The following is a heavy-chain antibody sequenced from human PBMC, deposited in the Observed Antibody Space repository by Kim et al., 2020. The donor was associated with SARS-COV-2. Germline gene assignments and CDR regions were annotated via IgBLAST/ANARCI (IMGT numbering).Heavy chain of an antibody. CDR2: ISGSGGST. J-gene: IGHJ3*02. D-gene: IGHD2-2*01. V-gene: IGHV3-23*01. Sequence: GGSLRLSCAASGFTFSSYAMSWVRQAPGKGLEWVSAISGSGGSTYYADSVKGRFTISRDNSKNTLYLQMNSLRAEDTAVYYCAKDGLGVVVPAATHDAFDIWGQGTMVTVSS. CDR1: GFTFSSYA. CDR3: AKDGLGVVVPAATHDAFDI.